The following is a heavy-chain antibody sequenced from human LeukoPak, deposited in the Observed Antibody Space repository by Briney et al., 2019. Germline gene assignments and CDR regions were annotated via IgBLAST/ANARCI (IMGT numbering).Heavy chain of an antibody. V-gene: IGHV1-2*02. D-gene: IGHD5-24*01. CDR3: ARGRWANWFDP. Sequence: ASVKVSCKADGYTFTGYYIHWIRQAPGQGPDWMGWINPNSGVTNYAQKFQGRVTMTRDTSISTSYMELSRLIYDDTAMYYCARGRWANWFDPWGQGTLVTVSS. J-gene: IGHJ5*02. CDR1: GYTFTGYY. CDR2: INPNSGVT.